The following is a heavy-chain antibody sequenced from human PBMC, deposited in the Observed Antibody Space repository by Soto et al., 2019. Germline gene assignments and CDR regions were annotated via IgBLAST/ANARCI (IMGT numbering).Heavy chain of an antibody. J-gene: IGHJ4*02. V-gene: IGHV1-18*01. Sequence: ASVKVSCKASGYTFTSCGISWVRQAPGQGLEWMGWISAYNGNTNYAQKLHGRVTMTTDTSTSTAYMELRSLRSDDTAVYYCARDRRAVAGRSYFDYWGQGTLVTVSS. CDR1: GYTFTSCG. CDR2: ISAYNGNT. CDR3: ARDRRAVAGRSYFDY. D-gene: IGHD6-19*01.